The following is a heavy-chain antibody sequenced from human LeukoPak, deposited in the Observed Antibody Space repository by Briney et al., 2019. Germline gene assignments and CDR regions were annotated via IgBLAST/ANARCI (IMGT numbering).Heavy chain of an antibody. CDR2: IYYTGNI. V-gene: IGHV4-39*01. D-gene: IGHD5-24*01. Sequence: SETLSLTCTVAGVSISSSNSYWGWIRQPPGKGLEWIGSIYYTGNIYYNSSLKSRVTISIDTSANLFSLRLNSVTAADTAVYYCARHRSGWLQSSFDYWGQGTLVTVSS. CDR3: ARHRSGWLQSSFDY. CDR1: GVSISSSNSY. J-gene: IGHJ4*02.